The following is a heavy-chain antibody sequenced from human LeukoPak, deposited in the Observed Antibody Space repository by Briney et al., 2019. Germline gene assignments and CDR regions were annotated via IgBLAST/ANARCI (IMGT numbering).Heavy chain of an antibody. CDR3: ARGFSIAAAGLDY. D-gene: IGHD6-13*01. CDR2: INTNAGNP. V-gene: IGHV7-4-1*02. CDR1: GYIFDIYA. J-gene: IGHJ4*02. Sequence: ASVKVSCKASGYIFDIYAMIWVRQAPGQGLELMGWINTNAGNPTYAQGFTGRFVFSLDTSVSTAYLQISSLKAEDTAVYYCARGFSIAAAGLDYWGQGTLVTVSS.